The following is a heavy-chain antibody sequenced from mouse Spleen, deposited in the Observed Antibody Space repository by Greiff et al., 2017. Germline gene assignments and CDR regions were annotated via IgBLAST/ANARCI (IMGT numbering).Heavy chain of an antibody. J-gene: IGHJ4*01. CDR3: ARSNWDGPYAMDY. CDR2: IDPSDSYT. CDR1: GYTFTSYW. V-gene: IGHV1-69*02. Sequence: VQLQQSGAELVKPGASVKLSCKASGYTFTSYWMHWVKQRPGQGLEWIGEIDPSDSYTNYNQKFKGKATLTVDKSSSTAYMQLSSLTSEDSAVYYCARSNWDGPYAMDYWGQGTSVTVSS. D-gene: IGHD4-1*01.